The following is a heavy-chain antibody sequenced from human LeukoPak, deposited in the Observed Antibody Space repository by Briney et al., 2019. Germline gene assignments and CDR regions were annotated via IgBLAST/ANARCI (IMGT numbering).Heavy chain of an antibody. CDR3: ATSTRSRGPAYDI. J-gene: IGHJ3*02. CDR1: GGSISSYY. CDR2: IYYSGGT. Sequence: PSETLSLTCTVSGGSISSYYWSWIRQPPGKGLEWIGYIYYSGGTNYNPSLKSRVTISVDTSKTQFSLRLNSVTAADTAVYYCATSTRSRGPAYDIWGQGTMVTVSS. D-gene: IGHD2-2*01. V-gene: IGHV4-59*08.